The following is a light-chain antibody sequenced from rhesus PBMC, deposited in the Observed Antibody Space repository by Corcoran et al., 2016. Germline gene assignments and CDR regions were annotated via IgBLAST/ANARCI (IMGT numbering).Light chain of an antibody. CDR3: QHGYGTPFT. CDR1: ENVNNY. Sequence: DIQMTQAPSSLSASVGDRVTITCRASENVNNYLNWYQQTPGKAPKLLIYKASTLQRGVPSRFSGSGSGTDYTFTISSLQPEDVATYYCQHGYGTPFTFGPGTKLDIK. V-gene: IGKV1-74*01. J-gene: IGKJ3*01. CDR2: KAS.